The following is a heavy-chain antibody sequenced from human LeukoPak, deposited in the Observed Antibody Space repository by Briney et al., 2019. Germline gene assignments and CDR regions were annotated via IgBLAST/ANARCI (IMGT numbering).Heavy chain of an antibody. CDR3: ARDGKYSGAFDI. D-gene: IGHD1-26*01. CDR1: RFTFSDYY. J-gene: IGHJ3*02. Sequence: GGSLRLSCAASRFTFSDYYMNWIRQAPGKGLEWVSYISRSGTTIYYADSVKGRFTISRDNAKNSLYLQMNSLRAEDTAVYYCARDGKYSGAFDIWGQGTMVTVSS. V-gene: IGHV3-11*04. CDR2: ISRSGTTI.